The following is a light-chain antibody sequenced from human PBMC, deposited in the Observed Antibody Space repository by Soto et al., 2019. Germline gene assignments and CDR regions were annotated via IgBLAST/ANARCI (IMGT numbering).Light chain of an antibody. CDR1: QGIRND. Sequence: IPITHSPSSLSASVGGRVTITCRASQGIRNDLGWYQQKPGKAPNLLIYATSSLQGGVPSRFSGSGSGTDFTLTISSLQPEDFATYYCLQDNSYPLTFGGGTKVDIK. J-gene: IGKJ4*01. V-gene: IGKV1-6*01. CDR3: LQDNSYPLT. CDR2: ATS.